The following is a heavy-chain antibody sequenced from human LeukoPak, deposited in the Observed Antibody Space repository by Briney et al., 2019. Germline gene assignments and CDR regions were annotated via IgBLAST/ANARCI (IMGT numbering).Heavy chain of an antibody. V-gene: IGHV3-48*01. CDR1: GFTFSSYS. Sequence: GGSLRLSCAASGFTFSSYSMNWVRQAPGKGLEWVSYISSSSSTIYYAAYVKGRFTISRDNAKNSLYLQMNSLRAEDTAVYYCARWDKSFYCSSTSCPDYWGQGTLVTVSS. J-gene: IGHJ4*02. CDR3: ARWDKSFYCSSTSCPDY. CDR2: ISSSSSTI. D-gene: IGHD2-2*01.